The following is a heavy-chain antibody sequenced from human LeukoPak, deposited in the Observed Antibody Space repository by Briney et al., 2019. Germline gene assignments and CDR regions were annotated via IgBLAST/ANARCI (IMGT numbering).Heavy chain of an antibody. V-gene: IGHV4-61*01. Sequence: AETLSLTCTVSGGSLSSGTYYWSWIRQPPGKGLEWIGYIYYSGSTNYNPSLKSRVTISVDTSKNQFSLKLSSVTAADTAVYYCARDRSVYGSGSYFDYWGQGTLVTVSS. CDR3: ARDRSVYGSGSYFDY. CDR2: IYYSGST. J-gene: IGHJ4*02. D-gene: IGHD3-10*01. CDR1: GGSLSSGTYY.